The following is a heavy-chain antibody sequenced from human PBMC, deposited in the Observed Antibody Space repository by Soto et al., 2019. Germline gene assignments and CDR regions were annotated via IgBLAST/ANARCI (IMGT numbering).Heavy chain of an antibody. CDR2: IIPIFGTA. V-gene: IGHV1-69*13. CDR3: ASGAVAGTQKWHGMDV. Sequence: ASVKVSCKASGGTFSSYAISWVRQAPGQGLEWMGGIIPIFGTANYAQKFQGRVTITADESTSTAYMELSSLRSEDTAVYYCASGAVAGTQKWHGMDVWGQGTTVTVSS. D-gene: IGHD6-19*01. CDR1: GGTFSSYA. J-gene: IGHJ6*02.